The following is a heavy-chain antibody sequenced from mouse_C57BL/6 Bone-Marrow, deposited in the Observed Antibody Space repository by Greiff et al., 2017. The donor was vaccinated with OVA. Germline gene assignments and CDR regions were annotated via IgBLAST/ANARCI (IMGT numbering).Heavy chain of an antibody. CDR2: IRLKSDNYAT. V-gene: IGHV6-3*01. CDR3: TKYYDYDEGYYAMDY. J-gene: IGHJ4*01. D-gene: IGHD2-4*01. Sequence: EVKLEESGGGLVQPGGSMKLSCVASGFTFSNYWMNWVRQSPEKGLEWVAQIRLKSDNYATHYAESVKGRFTISRDDSKSSVYLQMNNLRAEDTGIYYCTKYYDYDEGYYAMDYWGQGTSVTVSS. CDR1: GFTFSNYW.